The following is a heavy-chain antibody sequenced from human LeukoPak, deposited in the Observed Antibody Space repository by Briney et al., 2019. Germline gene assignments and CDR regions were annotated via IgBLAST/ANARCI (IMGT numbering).Heavy chain of an antibody. CDR1: GFIFSTSA. J-gene: IGHJ4*02. V-gene: IGHV3-23*01. D-gene: IGHD3-10*01. CDR3: AKRGVPASVYYFDS. CDR2: IASSGNT. Sequence: GGSLRLSRAASGFIFSTSAMYWVRQAPGPVLDSASLIASSGNTYYADSVKGRFTISRDNSKNTLYLQMNRVRAEDTAVYYCAKRGVPASVYYFDSWGQGTLVTVSS.